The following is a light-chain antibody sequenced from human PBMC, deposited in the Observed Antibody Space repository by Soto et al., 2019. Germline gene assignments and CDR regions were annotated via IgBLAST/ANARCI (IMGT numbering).Light chain of an antibody. CDR2: EVS. V-gene: IGLV2-14*01. J-gene: IGLJ3*02. Sequence: QSVLTQPASVSGSPGQSITISCTGTSSDVGAYRYVSWYQQKPGKAPKLMIYEVSYRPSGVSNRFSGSKSGNTASLTISGPQAEDEADYYCTSFTSSDTWVFGGGTKLTVL. CDR3: TSFTSSDTWV. CDR1: SSDVGAYRY.